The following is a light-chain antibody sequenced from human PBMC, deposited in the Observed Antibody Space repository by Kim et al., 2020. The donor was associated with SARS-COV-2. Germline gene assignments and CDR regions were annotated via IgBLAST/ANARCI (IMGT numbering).Light chain of an antibody. J-gene: IGKJ1*01. CDR3: QQYNNCPST. CDR2: GAS. V-gene: IGKV3-15*01. CDR1: QSVSSN. Sequence: EIVMTQSPATLSVSPGERATLSCRASQSVSSNLAWYQQKPGQAPRLLIYGASTRATGIPARFSGSGSGTEFTLTISSLQSEDFAVYYCQQYNNCPSTFGQRTKMDIK.